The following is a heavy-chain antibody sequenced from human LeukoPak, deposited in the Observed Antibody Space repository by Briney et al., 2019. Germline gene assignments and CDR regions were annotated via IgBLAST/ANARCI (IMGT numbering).Heavy chain of an antibody. D-gene: IGHD2-15*01. CDR3: ARRGFCSGGTCLTFDL. V-gene: IGHV4-59*08. CDR1: GGSISGSF. CDR2: IYYSGTT. Sequence: SETLSLTCTVSGGSISGSFWSWIRQPPGKGLEWIGYIYYSGTTNYNPSLKSRLTISVDTSKNQFSLKLSSVTAADTAVYYCARRGFCSGGTCLTFDLWGQGTLVTVSS. J-gene: IGHJ4*02.